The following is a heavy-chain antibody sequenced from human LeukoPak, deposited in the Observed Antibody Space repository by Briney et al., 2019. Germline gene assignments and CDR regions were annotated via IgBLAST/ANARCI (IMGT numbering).Heavy chain of an antibody. D-gene: IGHD4-17*01. Sequence: SETLSLTCAVYGGSFSGYYWSWIRQPPGKGLEWIGYMSYSGSTNYNPSLKSRVTISVDTSKNQFSLKLRSVTAADTAVYYCARGDDHDYGDLYFDYWGQGTLVTVSS. CDR2: MSYSGST. J-gene: IGHJ4*02. V-gene: IGHV4-59*01. CDR3: ARGDDHDYGDLYFDY. CDR1: GGSFSGYY.